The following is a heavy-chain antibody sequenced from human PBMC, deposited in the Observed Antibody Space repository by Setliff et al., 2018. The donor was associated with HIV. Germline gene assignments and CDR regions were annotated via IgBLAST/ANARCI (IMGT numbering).Heavy chain of an antibody. Sequence: PGESLKISCRASGYTFTKYWIGWVRQMPGKGLEWVGVIYPSDSDTKYSPSFQGQVTLSVDKPINTVYLHWSSLKASDTAIYYCARHTRKLELLKWLSPSYYYFYYMDVWGIGTTVTVSS. D-gene: IGHD3-3*01. CDR1: GYTFTKYW. J-gene: IGHJ6*03. CDR2: IYPSDSDT. CDR3: ARHTRKLELLKWLSPSYYYFYYMDV. V-gene: IGHV5-51*01.